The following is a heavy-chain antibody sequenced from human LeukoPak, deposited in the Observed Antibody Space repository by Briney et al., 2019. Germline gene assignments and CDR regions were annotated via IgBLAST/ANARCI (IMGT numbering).Heavy chain of an antibody. J-gene: IGHJ4*02. CDR2: ISASAGST. V-gene: IGHV3-23*01. Sequence: GGSLRLSCAASGFTFSSYAMSWVRQAPGKGLEWVSTISASAGSTYYADSVKGRFTVSRDNSKNTLYLQMNSLRAEDTAIYYCAKSRETTRTLVDYWGQGTLVTVSS. D-gene: IGHD4-17*01. CDR1: GFTFSSYA. CDR3: AKSRETTRTLVDY.